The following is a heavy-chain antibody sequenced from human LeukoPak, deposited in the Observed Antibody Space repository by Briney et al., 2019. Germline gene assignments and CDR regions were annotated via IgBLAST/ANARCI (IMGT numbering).Heavy chain of an antibody. CDR2: INHSGST. CDR3: ARGRDSSWYRNYFDY. D-gene: IGHD6-13*01. J-gene: IGHJ4*02. V-gene: IGHV4-34*01. Sequence: PSETLSLTCAVYGGSVSGYYWSWIRQPPGKGLEWIGEINHSGSTNYNPSLKSRVTISVDTSKNQFSLKLSSVTAADTAVHYCARGRDSSWYRNYFDYWGQGTLVTVSS. CDR1: GGSVSGYY.